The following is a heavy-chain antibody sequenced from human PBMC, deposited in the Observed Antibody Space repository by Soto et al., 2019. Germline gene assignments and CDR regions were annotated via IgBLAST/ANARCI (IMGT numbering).Heavy chain of an antibody. Sequence: SVKVSCKPSGGTFSSYSFSWVRQAPGQGLEWMGRIIPALGTATYAQKFQGRVTITADESATTVYMELNSLRSEDTAVYYCARPDFGDYWYFDLWGRGTLVTVSS. CDR3: ARPDFGDYWYFDL. CDR1: GGTFSSYS. V-gene: IGHV1-69*11. CDR2: IIPALGTA. D-gene: IGHD4-17*01. J-gene: IGHJ2*01.